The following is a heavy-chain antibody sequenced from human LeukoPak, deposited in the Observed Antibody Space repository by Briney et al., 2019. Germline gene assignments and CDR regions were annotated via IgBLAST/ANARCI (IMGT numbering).Heavy chain of an antibody. CDR3: AKEYYDSSGDFDY. CDR2: ISYDGSNK. CDR1: GFTFSSYA. V-gene: IGHV3-30-3*01. D-gene: IGHD3-22*01. Sequence: PGGSLRLSCAASGFTFSSYAMHWVRQAPGKGLEWVAVISYDGSNKYYADSVKGRFTISRDNSKNTLYLQMNSPRAEDTAVYYCAKEYYDSSGDFDYWGQGTLVTVSS. J-gene: IGHJ4*02.